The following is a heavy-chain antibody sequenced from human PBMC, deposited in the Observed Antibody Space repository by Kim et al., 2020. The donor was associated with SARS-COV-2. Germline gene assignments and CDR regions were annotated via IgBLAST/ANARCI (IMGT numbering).Heavy chain of an antibody. J-gene: IGHJ6*02. CDR2: IKQDGSEK. V-gene: IGHV3-7*01. CDR3: AREGVLYYDFWSATKTDYGMDV. CDR1: GFTFSSYW. Sequence: GGSLRLSCAASGFTFSSYWMSWVRQAPGKGLEWVANIKQDGSEKYYVDSVKGRFTISRDNAKNSLYLQMNSLRAEDTAVYYCAREGVLYYDFWSATKTDYGMDVWGQGTTVTVSS. D-gene: IGHD3-3*01.